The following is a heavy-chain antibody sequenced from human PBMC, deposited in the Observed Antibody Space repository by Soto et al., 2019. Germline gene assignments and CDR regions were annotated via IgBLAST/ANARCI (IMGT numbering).Heavy chain of an antibody. J-gene: IGHJ6*02. CDR1: GFTFSSYW. V-gene: IGHV3-74*01. Sequence: GGSLRLSCAASGFTFSSYWMHWVRQAPGKGLVWVSRINSDGSSTSYADSVKGRFTISRDNAKNTLYLQMNSLRAEDTAVYYCARDGRPRPPYYYYYGMDVWGQGTTVTVSS. CDR3: ARDGRPRPPYYYYYGMDV. CDR2: INSDGSST.